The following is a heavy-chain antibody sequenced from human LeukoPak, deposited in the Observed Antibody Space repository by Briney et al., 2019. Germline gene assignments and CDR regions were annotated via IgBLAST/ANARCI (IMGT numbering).Heavy chain of an antibody. CDR1: GYSISSGYY. D-gene: IGHD3-22*01. J-gene: IGHJ3*02. V-gene: IGHV4-38-2*01. CDR3: ARVTDYYDSSGYYSLGAFDI. CDR2: IYHSGST. Sequence: PSETLSLTCAVSGYSISSGYYWGWIRQPPGKGLEWIGSIYHSGSTYYNPSLKSRVTISVDTSKNQFSLKLSSVTAADTAVYYCARVTDYYDSSGYYSLGAFDIWGQGTMVTVSS.